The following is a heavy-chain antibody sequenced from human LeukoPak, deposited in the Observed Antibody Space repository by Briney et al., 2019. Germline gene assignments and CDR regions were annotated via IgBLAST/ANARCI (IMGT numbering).Heavy chain of an antibody. J-gene: IGHJ3*02. Sequence: GGSLRLSCAASGFTFSSHSMGWVRHAPGKGLEWVASTSGNGGNTYYAESVKGRFTISRDNAKNSLYLQMNSLRVEDTAVYYCARFASAGSFDIWGQGTMVTVSS. CDR2: TSGNGGNT. V-gene: IGHV3-23*01. D-gene: IGHD6-13*01. CDR1: GFTFSSHS. CDR3: ARFASAGSFDI.